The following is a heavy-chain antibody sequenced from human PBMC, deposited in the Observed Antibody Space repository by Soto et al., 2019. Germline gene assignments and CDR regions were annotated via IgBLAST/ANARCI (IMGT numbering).Heavy chain of an antibody. CDR1: GFTFSRYA. D-gene: IGHD5-18*01. Sequence: GGSLRLSCAGSGFTFSRYAIHWVRQAPGKGLEWVAVISRDGKNKYYADSVKGRFTISRDNSKNTVYLQMNSLRGEDTAVYYCAREERGYTYGFDYWGQGTLVTVSS. CDR3: AREERGYTYGFDY. CDR2: ISRDGKNK. J-gene: IGHJ4*02. V-gene: IGHV3-30*14.